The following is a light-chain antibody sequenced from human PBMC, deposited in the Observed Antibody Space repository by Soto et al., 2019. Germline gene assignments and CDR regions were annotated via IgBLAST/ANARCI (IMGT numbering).Light chain of an antibody. CDR2: DVS. Sequence: QSVLTQPASVSGSPGQSITISCTGTSSDVGGYNYVSWYQQHPGKAPKLMIYDVSNRPSGVSIRFSGSKSGNTASLTISGLQAEDEADYYCSSYTSSSTLCVFGTGTKLTVL. J-gene: IGLJ1*01. V-gene: IGLV2-14*01. CDR1: SSDVGGYNY. CDR3: SSYTSSSTLCV.